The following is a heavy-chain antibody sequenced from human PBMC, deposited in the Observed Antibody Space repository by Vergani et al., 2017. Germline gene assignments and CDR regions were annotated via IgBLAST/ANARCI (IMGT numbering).Heavy chain of an antibody. Sequence: QVQLQESGPGLVKPSQTLSLTCTVSGGSISSGGYYWSWIRQHPGKGLEWIGYIYYSGSTYYNPSLTSRVTISVDTSKNQFSLKLSSVTAADTAVYYCVSGGPRWRSTSCYAWYYYYMDVWGRGTTVTVSS. V-gene: IGHV4-31*03. CDR3: VSGGPRWRSTSCYAWYYYYMDV. J-gene: IGHJ6*03. CDR1: GGSISSGGYY. CDR2: IYYSGST. D-gene: IGHD2-2*01.